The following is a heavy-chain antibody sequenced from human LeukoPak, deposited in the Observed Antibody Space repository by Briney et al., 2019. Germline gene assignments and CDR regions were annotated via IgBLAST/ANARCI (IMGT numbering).Heavy chain of an antibody. CDR2: IFSSGST. V-gene: IGHV4-59*08. Sequence: SETLSLTCTVSSGSISGYYWSWIRQPPGKGLEWIGYIFSSGSTNYNPSLKSRVTISEDTSVNQFSLELSSVTAADTAVYYCARHYYDRSDSYSFDYWGQGTLVTVSS. CDR1: SGSISGYY. D-gene: IGHD3-22*01. CDR3: ARHYYDRSDSYSFDY. J-gene: IGHJ4*02.